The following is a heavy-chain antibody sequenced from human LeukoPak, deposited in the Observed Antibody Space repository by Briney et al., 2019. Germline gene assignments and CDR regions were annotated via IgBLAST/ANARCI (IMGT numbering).Heavy chain of an antibody. CDR2: ISGSGGST. CDR3: AKDGTVTTFDLYYMDV. J-gene: IGHJ6*03. D-gene: IGHD4-11*01. V-gene: IGHV3-23*01. CDR1: GFTFSSYA. Sequence: GGSLRLSCAASGFTFSSYAMSWVRQAPGKGLEWVSAISGSGGSTYYADSVKGRFTISRDNSKNTLYLQMNSLRAEDTAVYYCAKDGTVTTFDLYYMDVWGKGTTVTASS.